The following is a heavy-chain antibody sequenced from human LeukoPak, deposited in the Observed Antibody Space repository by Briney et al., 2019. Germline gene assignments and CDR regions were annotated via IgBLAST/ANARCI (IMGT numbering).Heavy chain of an antibody. Sequence: PGRSLRLSCAASGFTFSSYGMHWVRQAPGKGLEWVAVISYDGSNKYYADSVKGRFTISRDNSRNTLYLQMNSLRAEDTAVYYCARGDDILTGYYNYYGMDVWGQGTTVTVSS. CDR3: ARGDDILTGYYNYYGMDV. CDR1: GFTFSSYG. CDR2: ISYDGSNK. V-gene: IGHV3-30*03. D-gene: IGHD3-9*01. J-gene: IGHJ6*02.